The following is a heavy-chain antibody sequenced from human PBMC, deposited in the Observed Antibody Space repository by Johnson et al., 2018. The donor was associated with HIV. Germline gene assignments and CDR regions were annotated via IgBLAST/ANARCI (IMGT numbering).Heavy chain of an antibody. CDR3: ARRAGGLGYCSGGSCQGGAFDI. V-gene: IGHV3-23*04. CDR2: LSGSGRST. D-gene: IGHD2-15*01. J-gene: IGHJ3*02. CDR1: GFTFSSYA. Sequence: VQVVESGGGVVQPGRSLRLSCAASGFTFSSYAMIWVRQAPGTGLEWVAALSGSGRSTYSANSLTGQFTLSSDNSKTTVWLQMTSLRAGDTAFCYWARRAGGLGYCSGGSCQGGAFDIWGQGTVVTVSS.